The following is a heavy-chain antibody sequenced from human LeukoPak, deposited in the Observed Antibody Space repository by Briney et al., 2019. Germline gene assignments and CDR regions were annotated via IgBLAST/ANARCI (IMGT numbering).Heavy chain of an antibody. D-gene: IGHD3-9*01. Sequence: PGGSLRLSCAASGFTFSSYGMHWVRQAPGKGLEWVAFIRYDGSNKYYADSVKGRFTISRDNSKNTLYLQMNSLRAEDTAVYYCAKDRDDILTGYYSGYFDYWGQGTLVTVSS. V-gene: IGHV3-30*02. CDR1: GFTFSSYG. J-gene: IGHJ4*02. CDR3: AKDRDDILTGYYSGYFDY. CDR2: IRYDGSNK.